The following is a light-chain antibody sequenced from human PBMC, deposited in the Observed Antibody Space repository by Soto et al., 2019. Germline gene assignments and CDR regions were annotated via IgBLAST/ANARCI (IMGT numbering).Light chain of an antibody. J-gene: IGKJ2*01. Sequence: EIVLTQSPATLSLSPGERATLSCRASQSVSSYLAWYQQKPGQAPRLLIYDASNRDPGIPARFSGSGSGTDFTLTISSLEPEDFADYYCQQRSNWPPYTFSQGTKLEIK. V-gene: IGKV3-11*01. CDR3: QQRSNWPPYT. CDR2: DAS. CDR1: QSVSSY.